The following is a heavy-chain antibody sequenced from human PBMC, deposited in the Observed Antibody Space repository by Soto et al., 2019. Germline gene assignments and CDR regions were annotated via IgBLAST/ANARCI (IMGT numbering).Heavy chain of an antibody. CDR2: IYYSGTT. Sequence: SETLSLTCTVSGGSISSSYWSWIRQSPGKGLEWIAYIYYSGTTNYNPSLESRVTISIDTSKNQFSLRLTSVTAADTAVYYCARSVVHQWLVHDALDVWGRGTLVTVS. J-gene: IGHJ3*01. CDR3: ARSVVHQWLVHDALDV. CDR1: GGSISSSY. V-gene: IGHV4-59*01. D-gene: IGHD6-19*01.